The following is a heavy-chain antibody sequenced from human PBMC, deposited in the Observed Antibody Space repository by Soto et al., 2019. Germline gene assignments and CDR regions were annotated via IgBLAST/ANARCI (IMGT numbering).Heavy chain of an antibody. CDR1: GFSLSTSGVG. Sequence: QITLKESGPTLVKPTQTLTLTCTFSGFSLSTSGVGVGWIRQPPGKALEWLALIYWDDDKRYSPSLKSRLTITKDNSKNQVVITMTNMDTVDTATYYCAHRPAVTTIPNAFDIWGQGTMVTVSS. V-gene: IGHV2-5*02. CDR2: IYWDDDK. J-gene: IGHJ3*02. D-gene: IGHD4-17*01. CDR3: AHRPAVTTIPNAFDI.